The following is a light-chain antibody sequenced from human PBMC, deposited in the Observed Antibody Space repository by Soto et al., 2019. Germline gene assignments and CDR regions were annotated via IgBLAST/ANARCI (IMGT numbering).Light chain of an antibody. J-gene: IGKJ1*01. CDR3: QQYNNWET. Sequence: EIVMTQSPATLSVSPGESATLSCRASQSISSNLAWYQQKPGQAPRLLIYGASTRATGIPARFSGSGSGTEFALTISSLQSEDFAVYYCQQYNNWETFGQGTKVDIK. V-gene: IGKV3-15*01. CDR1: QSISSN. CDR2: GAS.